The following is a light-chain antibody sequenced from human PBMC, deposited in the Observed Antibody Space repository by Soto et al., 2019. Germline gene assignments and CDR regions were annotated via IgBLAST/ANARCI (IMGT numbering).Light chain of an antibody. V-gene: IGKV1-12*01. CDR1: QGVGGW. CDR2: ATS. J-gene: IGKJ3*01. Sequence: IQMTQSPSSVSASVGDRVTMTCRASQGVGGWLAWYQQKPGKVPKLLIYATSSLHSGVPSRFSGSGSGTAVTLTISSLQPEDFETYYCHHTHSLPLSFGPGTKVDIK. CDR3: HHTHSLPLS.